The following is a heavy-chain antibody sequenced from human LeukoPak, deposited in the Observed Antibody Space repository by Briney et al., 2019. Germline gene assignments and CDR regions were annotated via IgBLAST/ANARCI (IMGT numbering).Heavy chain of an antibody. CDR2: INHSGST. CDR1: GGSISSSNW. V-gene: IGHV4-4*02. J-gene: IGHJ6*03. D-gene: IGHD3-10*01. CDR3: ARKFSRKITMIQGAPVGLHTDV. Sequence: PSGTLSLTCAVSGGSISSSNWWSWVRQPPGKGLEWIGEINHSGSTNYNPSLKSRVTISVDTSKNQFSLKLSSVTAADTAVYYCARKFSRKITMIQGAPVGLHTDVWGKGTTVTVSS.